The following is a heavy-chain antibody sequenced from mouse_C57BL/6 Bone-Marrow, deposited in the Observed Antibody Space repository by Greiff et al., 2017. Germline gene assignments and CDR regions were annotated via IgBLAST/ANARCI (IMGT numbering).Heavy chain of an antibody. CDR2: IDPEIGDP. Sequence: EVQLQQSGAELVRPGASVKLSCTASGFNIKDDYIHWVKQRPEQGLEWIGWIDPEIGDPEYASKFQGKATIPSDTSSNTAYLQLRSLTSEDTAVYYCSAFDGNYFDFWGQGTPLTVAS. D-gene: IGHD2-3*01. V-gene: IGHV14-4*01. J-gene: IGHJ2*01. CDR1: GFNIKDDY. CDR3: SAFDGNYFDF.